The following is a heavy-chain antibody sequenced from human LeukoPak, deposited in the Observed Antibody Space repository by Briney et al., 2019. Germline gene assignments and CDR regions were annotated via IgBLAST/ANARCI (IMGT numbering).Heavy chain of an antibody. V-gene: IGHV3-7*03. D-gene: IGHD3-10*01. CDR1: GFTFSSYW. J-gene: IGHJ4*02. Sequence: PGGSLRLSCAASGFTFSSYWMSWVRQAPGKGLEWVANIKQDGSEKYYADSVKGRFTISRDNAKNSLYLQMNSLRAEDTAVYYCARGQTYYYGSGSLDYWGQGTLVTVSS. CDR3: ARGQTYYYGSGSLDY. CDR2: IKQDGSEK.